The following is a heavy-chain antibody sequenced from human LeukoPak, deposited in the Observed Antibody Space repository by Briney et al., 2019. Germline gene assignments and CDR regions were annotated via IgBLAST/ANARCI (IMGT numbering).Heavy chain of an antibody. Sequence: PGGSLRLSCAASGFTVSSNYMSWVRQAPEKGPEWVSVIYSGGSTYYADSVKGRFTISRDNSKNTLYLQMNSLRAEDTAVYYCARPYYYDSSGYDYWGQGTLVTVSS. CDR2: IYSGGST. J-gene: IGHJ4*02. CDR1: GFTVSSNY. V-gene: IGHV3-53*01. D-gene: IGHD3-22*01. CDR3: ARPYYYDSSGYDY.